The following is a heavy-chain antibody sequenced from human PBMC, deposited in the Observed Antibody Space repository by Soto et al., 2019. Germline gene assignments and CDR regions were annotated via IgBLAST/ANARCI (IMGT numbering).Heavy chain of an antibody. D-gene: IGHD2-15*01. J-gene: IGHJ4*02. CDR1: GFTFSSYG. CDR2: ISYDGSNK. V-gene: IGHV3-30*18. Sequence: PGGSLRLSCAASGFTFSSYGMHWVRQAPGKGLEWVAVISYDGSNKYYADSVKGRFTISRDNSKNTLYLQMNSLRAEDTAVYYCAKGKDIVVVVAATGFDYWGQGTLVTVSS. CDR3: AKGKDIVVVVAATGFDY.